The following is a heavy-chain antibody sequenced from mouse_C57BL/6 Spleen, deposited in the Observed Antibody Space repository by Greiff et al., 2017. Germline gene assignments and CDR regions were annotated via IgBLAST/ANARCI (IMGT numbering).Heavy chain of an antibody. V-gene: IGHV6-3*01. CDR3: TEGYYGSLDY. J-gene: IGHJ2*01. CDR1: GFTFSNYW. Sequence: EVKLVESGGGLVQPGGSMKLSCVAFGFTFSNYWMNWVRQSPEKGLEWVAQIRLKSDNYATHYAESVKGRFTISRDDSKSSVYLQMNNLRAEDTGIYYCTEGYYGSLDYWGQGTTLTVSS. CDR2: IRLKSDNYAT. D-gene: IGHD1-1*01.